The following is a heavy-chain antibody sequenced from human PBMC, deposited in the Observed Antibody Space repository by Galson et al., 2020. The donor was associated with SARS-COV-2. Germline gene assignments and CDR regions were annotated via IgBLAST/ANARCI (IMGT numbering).Heavy chain of an antibody. J-gene: IGHJ6*02. CDR2: INHRGSI. Sequence: SEPLSLTCAVHGGSFSGYYWTWIRQPPGKGLEWIGEINHRGSINPNPSPTRRVDISVDTSKNQFSLNLTSVTAADTAVYCCARVRSGSTWYQTYYGVDVWGQGTTVTVS. D-gene: IGHD6-13*01. CDR3: ARVRSGSTWYQTYYGVDV. CDR1: GGSFSGYY. V-gene: IGHV4-34*01.